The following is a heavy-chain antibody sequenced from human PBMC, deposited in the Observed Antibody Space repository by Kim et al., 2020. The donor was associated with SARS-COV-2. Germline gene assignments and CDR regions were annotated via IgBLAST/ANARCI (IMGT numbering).Heavy chain of an antibody. J-gene: IGHJ6*02. V-gene: IGHV3-13*04. CDR2: IGTAGDT. CDR1: GFTFSSYD. D-gene: IGHD1-1*01. CDR3: ARVATEIGKRGSMDV. Sequence: GGSLRLSCAASGFTFSSYDMHWVRQATGKGLEWVSAIGTAGDTYYPGSVKGRFTISRENAKNSLYLQMNSLRAGDTAVYYCARVATEIGKRGSMDVWGQGTTVTVSS.